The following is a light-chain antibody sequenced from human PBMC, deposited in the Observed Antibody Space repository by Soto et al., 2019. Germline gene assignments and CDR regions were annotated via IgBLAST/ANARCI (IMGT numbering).Light chain of an antibody. V-gene: IGKV3-11*01. CDR3: QQRSKWPPVT. CDR1: QSVSSY. J-gene: IGKJ4*02. CDR2: DAS. Sequence: EIVLTQSPATLSLSPGERATLSCRASQSVSSYLAWYQQKPGQAPRLLIYDASNRATGIPARFSGSGSGTDFTLTISSLEPEDFAIYPCQQRSKWPPVTFGGGTKVEIK.